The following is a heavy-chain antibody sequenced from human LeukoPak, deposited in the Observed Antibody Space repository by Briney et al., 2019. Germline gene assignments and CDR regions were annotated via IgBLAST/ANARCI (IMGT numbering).Heavy chain of an antibody. J-gene: IGHJ5*02. D-gene: IGHD3-10*01. V-gene: IGHV3-NL1*01. Sequence: GGSLRLSCAASGFTFDDYAMHWVRQAPGKGLEWVSVIYSGGSTYYADSVKGRFTISRDTSRSTLYLQMNSLRAEDTAIYYCAKDLMRDRWFGESWGQGTLVIVSS. CDR1: GFTFDDYA. CDR2: IYSGGST. CDR3: AKDLMRDRWFGES.